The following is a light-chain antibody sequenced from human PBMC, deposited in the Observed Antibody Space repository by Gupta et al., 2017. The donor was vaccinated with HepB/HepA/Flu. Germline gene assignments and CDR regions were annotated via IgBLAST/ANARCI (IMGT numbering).Light chain of an antibody. CDR3: QVDGPSPFT. J-gene: IGKJ3*01. CDR2: DAS. CDR1: QTVGRGY. V-gene: IGKV3-20*01. Sequence: ETVLTQSPATLSVSPGDRATLSCRASQTVGRGYLAWYQQKPGQAPKLLIYDASNRATGTPDRFSGSASGTDFTLTISILDPEDFTVYYCQVDGPSPFTFGPGTKLDVK.